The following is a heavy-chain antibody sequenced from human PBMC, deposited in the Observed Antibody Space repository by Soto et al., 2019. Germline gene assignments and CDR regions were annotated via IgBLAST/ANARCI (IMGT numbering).Heavy chain of an antibody. V-gene: IGHV4-4*02. J-gene: IGHJ4*02. D-gene: IGHD6-25*01. CDR2: IHHSGNS. CDR3: ARGERQQQRDY. Sequence: SETLSLTSLASGDPISTHKWFRWVCQPSGKGLEWIGEIHHSGNSNYNPFLKSRVIISVDKSKNQFSLNLSSVTDADTAVYYCARGERQQQRDYWGQGTLVTVS. CDR1: GDPISTHKW.